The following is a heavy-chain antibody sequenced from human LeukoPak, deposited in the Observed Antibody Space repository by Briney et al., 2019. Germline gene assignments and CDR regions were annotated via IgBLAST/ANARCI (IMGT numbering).Heavy chain of an antibody. Sequence: PSETLSLTCTVSGYSFDSGYYWGWIRQPPGKGLEWIANIYYSGSTSYNPSLKSRVTVSIDTSKNKFSLKLYSVSAADTALYYCARLYCIRTSCYTIDYWGQGTLVTVSS. D-gene: IGHD2-2*02. CDR2: IYYSGST. CDR1: GYSFDSGYY. CDR3: ARLYCIRTSCYTIDY. V-gene: IGHV4-38-2*02. J-gene: IGHJ4*02.